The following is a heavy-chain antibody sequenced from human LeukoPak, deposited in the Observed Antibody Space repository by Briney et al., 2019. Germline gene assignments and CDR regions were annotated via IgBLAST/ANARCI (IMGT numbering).Heavy chain of an antibody. CDR1: GGSISSSSYY. D-gene: IGHD5-18*01. CDR2: IYYSGST. J-gene: IGHJ4*02. V-gene: IGHV4-39*07. CDR3: ARDRAMVPGYLFDY. Sequence: PSETLSLTCTVSGGSISSSSYYWGWIRQPPGKGLEWIGSIYYSGSTYYNPSLKSRVTISVDTSKNQFSLKLSSVTAADTAVYYCARDRAMVPGYLFDYWGQGTLVTVSS.